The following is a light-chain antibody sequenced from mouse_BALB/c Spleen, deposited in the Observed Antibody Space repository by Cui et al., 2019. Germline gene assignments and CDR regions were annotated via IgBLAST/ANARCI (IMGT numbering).Light chain of an antibody. V-gene: IGKV4-61*01. CDR2: RTS. CDR3: QQYDSYPYMYT. CDR1: SSVSY. J-gene: IGKJ2*01. Sequence: QIVLTQSPAIMSASPGEKVTISCSTSSSVSYMYWYQQKPGSSSKPWIYRTSNLASGVPVRFSGSGSGTSYSLTISSMEAEDAATYYCQQYDSYPYMYTFGGGTKLEIK.